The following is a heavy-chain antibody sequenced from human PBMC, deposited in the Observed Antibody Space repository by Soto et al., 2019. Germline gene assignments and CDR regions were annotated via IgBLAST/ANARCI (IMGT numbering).Heavy chain of an antibody. V-gene: IGHV5-10-1*01. D-gene: IGHD3-16*02. CDR3: ASLITFGGVIVMANRV. CDR1: GYSFTSYW. CDR2: IDPSDSYT. Sequence: GESLKISCKGSGYSFTSYWISWVRQMPGKGLEWMGRIDPSDSYTNYSPSFQGHVTISADKSISTAYLQWSSLKASDTAMYYCASLITFGGVIVMANRVWGKGTRVTVSS. J-gene: IGHJ6*04.